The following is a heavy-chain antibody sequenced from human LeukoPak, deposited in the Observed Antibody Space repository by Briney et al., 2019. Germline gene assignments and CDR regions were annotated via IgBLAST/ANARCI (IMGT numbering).Heavy chain of an antibody. D-gene: IGHD1-14*01. Sequence: ASVKVACKASGYTFTGYSIYWVRQAPGQGLEWMGWINPNSGGTNYAQKFQGRVTMTRDTSISTAYMELSRLRSDDTAVYYCARGYTVGAFDIWGQGTMVTVSS. CDR2: INPNSGGT. J-gene: IGHJ3*02. V-gene: IGHV1-2*02. CDR1: GYTFTGYS. CDR3: ARGYTVGAFDI.